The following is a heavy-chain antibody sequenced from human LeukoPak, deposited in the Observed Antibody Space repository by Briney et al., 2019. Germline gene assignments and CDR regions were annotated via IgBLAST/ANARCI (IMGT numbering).Heavy chain of an antibody. CDR2: ISNSGNTI. CDR1: GFIFNHYA. CDR3: ARARGGYSFDY. V-gene: IGHV3-48*03. J-gene: IGHJ4*02. Sequence: PGGSLRLSCSASGFIFNHYAMSWVRQAPGKGLEWISYISNSGNTIYYADSVKGRFTVSRDNGKNSLYLQMNSLRAEDTAVYYCARARGGYSFDYWGEGTLVTVSS. D-gene: IGHD5-18*01.